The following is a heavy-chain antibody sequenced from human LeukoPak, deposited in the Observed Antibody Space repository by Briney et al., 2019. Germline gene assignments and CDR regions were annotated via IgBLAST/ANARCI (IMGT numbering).Heavy chain of an antibody. V-gene: IGHV4-34*01. D-gene: IGHD6-25*01. J-gene: IGHJ4*02. CDR2: INHSGST. Sequence: PSETLSLTCAVYGGSFNGYYWTWIRQPPGKGLEWIGEINHSGSTDYNPSLKSRVTISVDTSKNQFSLKLNSVTAADTTVYYCARGQLRLSNWGQGSLVIVSS. CDR3: ARGQLRLSN. CDR1: GGSFNGYY.